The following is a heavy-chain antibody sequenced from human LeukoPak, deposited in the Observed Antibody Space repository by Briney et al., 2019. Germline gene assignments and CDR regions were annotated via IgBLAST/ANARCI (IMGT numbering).Heavy chain of an antibody. D-gene: IGHD1-7*01. J-gene: IGHJ6*02. CDR3: ARELELRNWETFYYYYGMDV. V-gene: IGHV1-2*02. CDR2: INPNSGGT. CDR1: GYTFSGYY. Sequence: ASVKVSCKASGYTFSGYYIFWVRRAPGQGLEWMGWINPNSGGTNYAQKFQGRVTMTRDTSISTAYMELSRLRSDDTAVYYCARELELRNWETFYYYYGMDVWGQGTTVTVSS.